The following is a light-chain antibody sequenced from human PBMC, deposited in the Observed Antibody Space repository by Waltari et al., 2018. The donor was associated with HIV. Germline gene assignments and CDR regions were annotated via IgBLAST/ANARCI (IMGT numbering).Light chain of an antibody. CDR2: LGS. J-gene: IGKJ4*01. Sequence: IVMTQSPLSLPVTPGEPASIPCRSSQSLLHSDGYNCLDWYLQKPGQAPQLLIYLGSYRASAVPDRFSGFGAGTDFKLEISRVEAEDVGIYYCMQSLQSLTCGGGTKVEIK. CDR1: QSLLHSDGYNC. V-gene: IGKV2-28*01. CDR3: MQSLQSLT.